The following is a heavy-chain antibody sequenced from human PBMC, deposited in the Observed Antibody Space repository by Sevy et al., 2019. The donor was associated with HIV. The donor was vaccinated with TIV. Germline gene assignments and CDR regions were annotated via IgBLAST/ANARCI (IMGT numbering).Heavy chain of an antibody. Sequence: GGSLRLSCAASGFTFSSYAMHWVRQAPGKGLEWVAVISYDGSNKYYADSLKGRFTISRDNSKNTLYLQMNSLRAEDTAVYYCARDLRFLEMQYGMDVWGQGTTVTVSS. CDR1: GFTFSSYA. CDR3: ARDLRFLEMQYGMDV. V-gene: IGHV3-30-3*01. D-gene: IGHD3-3*01. CDR2: ISYDGSNK. J-gene: IGHJ6*02.